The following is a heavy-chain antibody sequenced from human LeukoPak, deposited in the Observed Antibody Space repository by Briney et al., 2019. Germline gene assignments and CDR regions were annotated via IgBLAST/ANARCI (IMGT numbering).Heavy chain of an antibody. CDR3: ARGVVPGYFDY. J-gene: IGHJ4*02. CDR1: GFTFDNYW. CDR2: IKQDGSEK. D-gene: IGHD2-8*01. Sequence: GVSLRLSCAASGFTFDNYWMSWVRQAPGKGLEWVANIKQDGSEKHYVDSVKGRFTISRDNAKNALYLQMNSLRAEDTAVYYCARGVVPGYFDYWGQGTLVTVSS. V-gene: IGHV3-7*05.